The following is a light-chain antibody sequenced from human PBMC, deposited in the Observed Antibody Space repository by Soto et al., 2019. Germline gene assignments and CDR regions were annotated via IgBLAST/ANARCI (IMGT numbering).Light chain of an antibody. CDR2: DTS. Sequence: MRKSSATLCVSSLEGATLSCRASQGIGDTLAWYQHKPGQTPRLLIYDTSTRATGVPTRFSGAGSGTEFTLTISSLQSDDFAVYYCQQYNDWPSYTFGQGTKVDIK. V-gene: IGKV3-15*01. J-gene: IGKJ2*01. CDR1: QGIGDT. CDR3: QQYNDWPSYT.